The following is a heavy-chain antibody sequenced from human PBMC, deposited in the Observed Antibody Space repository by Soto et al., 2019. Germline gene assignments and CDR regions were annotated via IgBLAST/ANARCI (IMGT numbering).Heavy chain of an antibody. J-gene: IGHJ6*02. CDR1: GYTFTSFY. CDR3: ARSPAFSSSGYGLPPDPSHGMDV. V-gene: IGHV1-46*01. CDR2: INPSGGIT. Sequence: QMQLVQSGAEVKRPGASVRVSCKSSGYTFTSFYIHWVRQVPGQGLEWMGIINPSGGITNFAQRFQGRVTMTRDMSTTTPCMELSSLKSDDTAVYYCARSPAFSSSGYGLPPDPSHGMDVWGQGTTVTVS. D-gene: IGHD6-13*01.